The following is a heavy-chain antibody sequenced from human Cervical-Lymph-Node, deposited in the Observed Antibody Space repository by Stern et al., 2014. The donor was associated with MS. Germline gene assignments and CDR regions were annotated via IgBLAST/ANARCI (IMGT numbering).Heavy chain of an antibody. CDR1: GFNFNTSA. D-gene: IGHD1-14*01. Sequence: VQLVQSGGGVVQPGRSLRLSCAASGFNFNTSALNWVRQAPGKGLEWVAAVSYDANGQHYADSVKGRFNISRDKSKKTVFLKMNGLTHEDTAVYYCQTGGRWGKGPLVTVSS. CDR2: VSYDANGQ. V-gene: IGHV3-30-3*01. CDR3: QTGGR. J-gene: IGHJ4*02.